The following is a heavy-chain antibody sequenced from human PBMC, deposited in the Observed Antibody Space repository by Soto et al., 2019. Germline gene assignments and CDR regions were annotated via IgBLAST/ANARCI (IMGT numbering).Heavy chain of an antibody. J-gene: IGHJ4*02. V-gene: IGHV3-23*01. CDR1: GFTFSNYA. CDR2: SGSGGTT. D-gene: IGHD3-10*01. Sequence: HLLESGGGLVQPGGSLRLSCEASGFTFSNYAMSWVRQAPGKGLEWVSVSGSGGTTHYADSVKGRFTISRDHSKNTLYLQVNSLRAEDTAVYYCAKGGWFGDYYFDNWGQGTLVTVSS. CDR3: AKGGWFGDYYFDN.